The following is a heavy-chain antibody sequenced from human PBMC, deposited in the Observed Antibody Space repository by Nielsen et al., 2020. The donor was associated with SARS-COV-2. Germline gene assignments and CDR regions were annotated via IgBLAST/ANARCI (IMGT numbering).Heavy chain of an antibody. CDR2: IYHSGST. Sequence: SETLSLTCAVSGGSISSGGYSWSWIRQPPGKGLEWIGYIYHSGSTYYNPSLKSRVTISVDRSKNQFSLKLSSVTAADTAVYYCARRRDIVVVPAAYRYAFDIWGQGTMVTVSS. CDR1: GGSISSGGYS. D-gene: IGHD2-2*01. CDR3: ARRRDIVVVPAAYRYAFDI. J-gene: IGHJ3*02. V-gene: IGHV4-30-2*01.